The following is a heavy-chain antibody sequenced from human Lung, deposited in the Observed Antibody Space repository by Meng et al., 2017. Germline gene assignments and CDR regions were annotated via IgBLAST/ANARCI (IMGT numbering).Heavy chain of an antibody. CDR1: GYNFPDYY. D-gene: IGHD6-25*01. V-gene: IGHV1-2*06. Sequence: QGELVQSGDEVKKPGASGKVSCKPSGYNFPDYYIHWVRRAPGQGLEWMGRINPKSGDTHYAQKFQARVTMTGDTSISTAYMELSGLRSDDTAMYYCARDEDISAAGKLFGDYWGQGTLVTVSS. J-gene: IGHJ4*02. CDR2: INPKSGDT. CDR3: ARDEDISAAGKLFGDY.